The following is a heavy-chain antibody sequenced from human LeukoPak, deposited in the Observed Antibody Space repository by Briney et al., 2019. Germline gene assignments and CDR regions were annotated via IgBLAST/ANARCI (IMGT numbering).Heavy chain of an antibody. CDR3: AKAASSSWPSYYYGMDV. V-gene: IGHV3-23*01. CDR1: GFIFSTYA. D-gene: IGHD6-13*01. Sequence: GGSLRLSCAASGFIFSTYAMSWVRQAPGKGLEWVSALSGSGDKTFYADSVKGRFTISKDNSKNTVYLQMSSLRVDDTAVYYCAKAASSSWPSYYYGMDVWGQGTTVTVSS. J-gene: IGHJ6*02. CDR2: LSGSGDKT.